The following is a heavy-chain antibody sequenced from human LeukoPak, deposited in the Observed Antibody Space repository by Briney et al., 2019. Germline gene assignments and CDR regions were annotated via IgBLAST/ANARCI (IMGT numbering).Heavy chain of an antibody. CDR3: ARGEVTYDYCDSSGYYF. CDR1: GGTFSSYA. V-gene: IGHV1-69*04. J-gene: IGHJ4*02. CDR2: IIPILGIA. D-gene: IGHD3-22*01. Sequence: ASVKVSCKASGGTFSSYAISWVRQAPGQGLEWMGRIIPILGIANYAQKFQGRVTITADKSTSTAYMELSSLRSEDTAVYYCARGEVTYDYCDSSGYYFWGQGTLVTVSS.